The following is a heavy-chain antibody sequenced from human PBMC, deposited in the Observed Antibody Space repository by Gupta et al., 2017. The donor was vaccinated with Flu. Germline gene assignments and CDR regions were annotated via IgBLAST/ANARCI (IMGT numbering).Heavy chain of an antibody. CDR2: IIPIFGTA. CDR3: ARAARIFGVVIHNWFDP. Sequence: QVQLVQSGAEVKKPGSSVTVSCKASGGTFSSYAISWVRQAPGQGLEWMGGIIPIFGTANYAQKFQGRVTITADESTSTAYMELSSLRSEDTAVYYCARAARIFGVVIHNWFDPWGQGTLVTVSS. D-gene: IGHD3-3*02. CDR1: GGTFSSYA. V-gene: IGHV1-69*01. J-gene: IGHJ5*02.